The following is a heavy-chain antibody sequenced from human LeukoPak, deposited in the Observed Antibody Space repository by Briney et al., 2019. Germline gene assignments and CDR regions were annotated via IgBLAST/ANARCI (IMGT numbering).Heavy chain of an antibody. CDR1: GYTFTGYY. CDR2: INPNSGGT. J-gene: IGHJ6*02. CDR3: ARWGILEWPTNYYYGMDV. V-gene: IGHV1-2*04. D-gene: IGHD3-3*01. Sequence: ASVKVSCKASGYTFTGYYMHWVRQAPGQGLEWMGWINPNSGGTNYAQKFQGWVTMTRDTSISTAYMELSRLRFDDTAAYYCARWGILEWPTNYYYGMDVWGQGTTVTVSS.